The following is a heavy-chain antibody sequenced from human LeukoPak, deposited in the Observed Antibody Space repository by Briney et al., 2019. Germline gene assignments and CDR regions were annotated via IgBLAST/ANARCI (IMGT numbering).Heavy chain of an antibody. D-gene: IGHD2-2*01. J-gene: IGHJ6*02. V-gene: IGHV4-4*07. CDR1: GVSINNYY. Sequence: SETLSLTCTVSGVSINNYYWSWIRQPAGKGLEWIGRIYTSGSANYNPSLKSRVTMSVDTSKNQFSLKLSSVTAADTAVYYCARGYCSSTSCLKDVWGQGTTVTVSS. CDR2: IYTSGSA. CDR3: ARGYCSSTSCLKDV.